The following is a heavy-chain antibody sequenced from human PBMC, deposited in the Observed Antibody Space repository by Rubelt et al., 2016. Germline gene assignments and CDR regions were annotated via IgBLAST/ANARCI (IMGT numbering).Heavy chain of an antibody. CDR1: GFTFSIYS. V-gene: IGHV3-64*04. J-gene: IGHJ4*02. Sequence: QPGGSLRLSCAASGFTFSIYSMRWVRQAPGKGLEYVSAITSNGGSTFYADSVKGRFTISRDNSKNTLFLQMNSLRAEDTAVYYCATLARDYWGQGTLVTVSS. CDR2: ITSNGGST. D-gene: IGHD1-1*01. CDR3: ATLARDY.